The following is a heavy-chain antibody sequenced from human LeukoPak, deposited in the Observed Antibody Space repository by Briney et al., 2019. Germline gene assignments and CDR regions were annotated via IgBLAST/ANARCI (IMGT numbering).Heavy chain of an antibody. D-gene: IGHD3-10*01. CDR1: GFTVSSNY. Sequence: PGGSLRLSCAASGFTVSSNYMSWVRQAPGKGLEWFSVIYSGVSTYYADSVKGRFTISRDNSKTPLYLQMNSLRAEDTAVYYCARDHPMVRGAAGYWGQGTLVTVSS. V-gene: IGHV3-66*02. J-gene: IGHJ4*02. CDR3: ARDHPMVRGAAGY. CDR2: IYSGVST.